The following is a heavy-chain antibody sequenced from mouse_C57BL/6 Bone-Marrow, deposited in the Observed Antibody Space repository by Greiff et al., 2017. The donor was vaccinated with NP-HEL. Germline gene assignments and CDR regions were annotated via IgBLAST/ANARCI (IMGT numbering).Heavy chain of an antibody. CDR2: IDPENGDT. CDR3: TAIYSNSIYWDFEV. Sequence: VQLKQSGAELVRPGASVKLSCTASGFNIKDDYMHWVKQRPEQGLEWIGWIDPENGDTEYASTFPGKATITADTSSNTAYLQLSSLTYDDTYVYYCTAIYSNSIYWDFEVWGTGTTVT. V-gene: IGHV14-4*01. D-gene: IGHD2-5*01. CDR1: GFNIKDDY. J-gene: IGHJ1*03.